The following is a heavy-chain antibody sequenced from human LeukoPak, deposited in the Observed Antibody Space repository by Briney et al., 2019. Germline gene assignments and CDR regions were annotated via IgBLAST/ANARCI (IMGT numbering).Heavy chain of an antibody. J-gene: IGHJ6*03. CDR2: MNPNSGNT. CDR3: ARAEGSWYYYYYYMDV. D-gene: IGHD6-13*01. CDR1: GYTFTSYD. Sequence: ASVTVSCKASGYTFTSYDIHWVRQATGQGLEWMGWMNPNSGNTDYAQKFQGRVTISRNTSISTAYMELSSLRSEDTAVYYCARAEGSWYYYYYYMDVWGKGTTVTVSS. V-gene: IGHV1-8*03.